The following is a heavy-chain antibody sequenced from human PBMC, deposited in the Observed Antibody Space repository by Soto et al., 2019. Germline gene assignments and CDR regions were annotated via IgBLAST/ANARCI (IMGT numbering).Heavy chain of an antibody. CDR1: GFTFSSYG. V-gene: IGHV3-30*18. Sequence: GGSLRLSCAASGFTFSSYGMHWVRQAPGKGLEWVAVISYDGSNKYYADSVKGRFTISRDNSKNTLYLQMNSLRAEDTAVHYCAKDRSWTYYYDSSGWQFDYWGQGTLVTVSS. CDR3: AKDRSWTYYYDSSGWQFDY. J-gene: IGHJ4*02. CDR2: ISYDGSNK. D-gene: IGHD3-22*01.